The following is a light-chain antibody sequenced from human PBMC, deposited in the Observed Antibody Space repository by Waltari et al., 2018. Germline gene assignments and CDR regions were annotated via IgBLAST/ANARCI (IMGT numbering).Light chain of an antibody. V-gene: IGLV1-40*01. CDR1: TSNIGAGYD. J-gene: IGLJ2*01. CDR3: QSYDSSLSGWV. Sequence: QSVLTQPPSVSGAPGQRVTISCTGSTSNIGAGYDVHWYQHLPGTAPKLLIDGTSNRPSRVPDRFSGSKSGTSASLAITGLQAEDEADYYCQSYDSSLSGWVFGGGTKLTVL. CDR2: GTS.